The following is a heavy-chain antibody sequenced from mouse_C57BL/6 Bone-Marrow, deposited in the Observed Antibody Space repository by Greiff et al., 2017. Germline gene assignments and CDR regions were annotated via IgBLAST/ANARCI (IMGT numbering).Heavy chain of an antibody. J-gene: IGHJ2*01. CDR2: IDPENGDT. CDR3: TTIRVTTVVADY. V-gene: IGHV14-4*01. Sequence: VQLQQSGAELVRPGASVKLSCTASGFNIKDDYMHWVKQRPEQGLEWIGWIDPENGDTAYASKFQGKATITADTSSNTAYLQLSSLTSEDTAVYYCTTIRVTTVVADYWGQGTTLTVSS. D-gene: IGHD1-1*01. CDR1: GFNIKDDY.